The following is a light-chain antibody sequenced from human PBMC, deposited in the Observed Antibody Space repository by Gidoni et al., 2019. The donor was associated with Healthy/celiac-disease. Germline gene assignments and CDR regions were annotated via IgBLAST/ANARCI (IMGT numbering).Light chain of an antibody. Sequence: DIQMTQSPSTLPASVGDRVTITCLASQSISSWLAWYQQKPGKAPKLLIYKASSLESGGRSRFSGSGSRTEFTLAISRLQPDDFATDYCQQYNSYPWTLGQGTKVEIK. CDR1: QSISSW. J-gene: IGKJ1*01. CDR2: KAS. CDR3: QQYNSYPWT. V-gene: IGKV1-5*03.